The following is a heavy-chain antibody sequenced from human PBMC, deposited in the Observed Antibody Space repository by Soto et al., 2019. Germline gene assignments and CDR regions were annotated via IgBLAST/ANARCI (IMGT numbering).Heavy chain of an antibody. CDR2: IYYSGST. CDR3: ATGTSSKVLLWLGDLPAFGFDY. J-gene: IGHJ4*02. Sequence: PSETLSLTCTVSGGSISSGGYYWSWIRQHPGKGLEWIGYIYYSGSTYYNPSLKSRVTISVDTSKNQFSLKLSSVTAADTAVYYCATGTSSKVLLWLGDLPAFGFDYWGQGTLVTVSS. V-gene: IGHV4-31*03. D-gene: IGHD3-10*01. CDR1: GGSISSGGYY.